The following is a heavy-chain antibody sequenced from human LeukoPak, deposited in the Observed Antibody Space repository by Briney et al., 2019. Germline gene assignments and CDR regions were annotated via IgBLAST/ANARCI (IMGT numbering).Heavy chain of an antibody. D-gene: IGHD2-2*01. CDR2: ISYDGSNK. CDR1: GFTFSSYA. J-gene: IGHJ4*02. V-gene: IGHV3-30-3*01. CDR3: AKDRYCSSTSCYGLLDY. Sequence: GGSLRLSCAASGFTFSSYAMHWVRQAPGKGLEWVAVISYDGSNKYYADSVKGRFTISRDNSKNTLYLQMNSLRAEDTAVYYCAKDRYCSSTSCYGLLDYWGQGTLVTVSS.